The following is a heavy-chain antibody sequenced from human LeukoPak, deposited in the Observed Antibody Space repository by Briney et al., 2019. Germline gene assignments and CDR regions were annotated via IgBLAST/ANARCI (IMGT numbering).Heavy chain of an antibody. Sequence: PGGSLRLSCAASGFTFSSYAMHWVRQAPGKGLEWVAVISYDGGYKYYADSVKGRFTMSRDNSKNTLYLQMNSLRAEDTAVYYCARHYGPWGQGTLVTVSS. CDR1: GFTFSSYA. CDR3: ARHYGP. J-gene: IGHJ5*02. V-gene: IGHV3-30*04. CDR2: ISYDGGYK. D-gene: IGHD3-16*01.